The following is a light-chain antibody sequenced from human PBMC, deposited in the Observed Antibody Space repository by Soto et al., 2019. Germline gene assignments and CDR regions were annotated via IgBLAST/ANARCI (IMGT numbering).Light chain of an antibody. Sequence: DIQMTQSPSTLSASVGDRVTITCRASQSISSWLAWYQQKPGKAPKLLIYKASSLESGVPSRFSGSGSGTESTLTISSLQPDDFATYYCQHYNSYPVTFGQGTKLEIK. CDR2: KAS. V-gene: IGKV1-5*03. CDR3: QHYNSYPVT. J-gene: IGKJ2*01. CDR1: QSISSW.